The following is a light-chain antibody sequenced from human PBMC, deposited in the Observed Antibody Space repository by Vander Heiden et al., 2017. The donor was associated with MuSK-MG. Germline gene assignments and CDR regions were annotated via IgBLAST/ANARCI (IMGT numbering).Light chain of an antibody. CDR3: QQDDNLPYA. Sequence: DIHMTQSPSSLSASVGDRVTITCQASQDISNYLNWYQQKPGKAPKLLIYDASNLETGVPSRFSGSGSGTDFTLTISSLQPEDIATYYCQQDDNLPYAFGQGTRLEIK. V-gene: IGKV1-33*01. J-gene: IGKJ2*01. CDR1: QDISNY. CDR2: DAS.